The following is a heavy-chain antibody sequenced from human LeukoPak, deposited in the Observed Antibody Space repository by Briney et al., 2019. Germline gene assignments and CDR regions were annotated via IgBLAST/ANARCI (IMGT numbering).Heavy chain of an antibody. CDR3: ARATPFYYGGIDDHYLEYFHH. CDR2: INPNSGGT. D-gene: IGHD3-22*01. V-gene: IGHV1-2*02. Sequence: ASVKVSCKASGYTFTDYYIHWVRQAPGQGLEWMGWINPNSGGTHYAQKFLGRVTMTRDTSISTVYMELSRLRSDDTAVYYCARATPFYYGGIDDHYLEYFHHWGQGTLVTVSS. J-gene: IGHJ1*01. CDR1: GYTFTDYY.